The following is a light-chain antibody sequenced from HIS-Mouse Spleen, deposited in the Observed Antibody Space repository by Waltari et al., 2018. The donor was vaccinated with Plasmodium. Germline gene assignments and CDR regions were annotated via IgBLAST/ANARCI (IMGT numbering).Light chain of an antibody. CDR1: SGSIASNY. CDR2: DDK. Sequence: NFMLTQPHSVSESPGKTVTISCTRSSGSIASNYVRWYQQRPGSAPTTVIYDDKQRPSGVPDRFSGSIDSSSNSASLTISGLKTEDEADYYCQSYDSSNWGFGGGTKLTVL. J-gene: IGLJ3*02. CDR3: QSYDSSNWG. V-gene: IGLV6-57*04.